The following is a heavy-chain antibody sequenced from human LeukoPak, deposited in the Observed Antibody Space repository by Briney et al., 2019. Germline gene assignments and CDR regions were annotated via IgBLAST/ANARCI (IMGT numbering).Heavy chain of an antibody. CDR1: GFTVSSNY. CDR2: IYSGGST. CDR3: ARDRVGSGADY. V-gene: IGHV3-53*01. Sequence: PGGSLTLSCAASGFTVSSNYMSWVRQAPGKGLEWVSVIYSGGSTYYADSVKGRFTISRDNSKNTLYLQMNSLRAEDTAVYYCARDRVGSGADYWGQGTLVTVSS. D-gene: IGHD6-19*01. J-gene: IGHJ4*02.